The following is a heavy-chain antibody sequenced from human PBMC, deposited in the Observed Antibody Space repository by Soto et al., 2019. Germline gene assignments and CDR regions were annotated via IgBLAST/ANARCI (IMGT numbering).Heavy chain of an antibody. J-gene: IGHJ5*02. CDR1: GHTFASYG. CDR3: ATDKWGLNWFDP. Sequence: ASVKVSCKASGHTFASYGISWVRQAPGQGLEWMGWISAYNGNTNYAQKLQGRVTKTTATSTSTAYMELRSLRSDDTAVYYCATDKWGLNWFDPWGQGTLVTVSS. V-gene: IGHV1-18*01. CDR2: ISAYNGNT. D-gene: IGHD7-27*01.